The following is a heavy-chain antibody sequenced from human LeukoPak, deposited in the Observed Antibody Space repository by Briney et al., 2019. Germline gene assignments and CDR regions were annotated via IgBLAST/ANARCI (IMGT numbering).Heavy chain of an antibody. J-gene: IGHJ4*02. Sequence: GESLKISCKGSGYSFTSYWIGWVRQMPGKGLEWMGIIYPGDSDTRYSPSFQGQVTISADKSISTAYLQWSSLKASDTAMYYCARQGFSGEYYYGSGSYLQPFDYWGQGTLVTVSS. V-gene: IGHV5-51*01. CDR3: ARQGFSGEYYYGSGSYLQPFDY. CDR1: GYSFTSYW. CDR2: IYPGDSDT. D-gene: IGHD3-10*01.